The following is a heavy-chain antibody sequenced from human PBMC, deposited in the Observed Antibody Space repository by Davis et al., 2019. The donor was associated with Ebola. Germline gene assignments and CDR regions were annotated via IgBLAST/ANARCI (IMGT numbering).Heavy chain of an antibody. CDR3: ARGGGFGESFGMDV. V-gene: IGHV4-59*01. D-gene: IGHD3-10*01. CDR1: GGSMTPYY. J-gene: IGHJ6*02. Sequence: PSETLSLTCTVSGGSMTPYYWSWIRQSPGRGLEWIGYILYSGSTKYSPSLQSRVTISAVTSENQFSLKLTSMTPADTGVYFCARGGGFGESFGMDVWGQGTTVNVSS. CDR2: ILYSGST.